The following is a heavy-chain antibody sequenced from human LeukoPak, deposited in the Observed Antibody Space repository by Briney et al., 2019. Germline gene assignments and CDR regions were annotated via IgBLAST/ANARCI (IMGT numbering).Heavy chain of an antibody. CDR1: GGSFSGYY. V-gene: IGHV4-34*01. Sequence: SETLSLTCAVYGGSFSGYYWSWIRQPPGKGLEWIGEINHSGSTNYNPSLKSRVTISVDTSKNQFSLKLSSVTAADTAVYYCARQGYSNYFFDYWGQGTLVTVSS. D-gene: IGHD4-11*01. J-gene: IGHJ4*02. CDR2: INHSGST. CDR3: ARQGYSNYFFDY.